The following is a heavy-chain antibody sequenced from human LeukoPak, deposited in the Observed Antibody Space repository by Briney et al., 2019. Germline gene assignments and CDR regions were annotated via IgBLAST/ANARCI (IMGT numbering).Heavy chain of an antibody. CDR3: AREGSGSYFNPSRDFDY. J-gene: IGHJ4*02. CDR2: INPSGGSR. D-gene: IGHD1-26*01. V-gene: IGHV1-46*01. CDR1: GYTFTIYY. Sequence: ASVTVSFKASGYTFTIYYMHWGRQAPGQGQEWMGIINPSGGSRSYAQKFQGRVTMTRDTSTSTVYMELSSLRSEDTAVYYCAREGSGSYFNPSRDFDYWGQGTLVTVSS.